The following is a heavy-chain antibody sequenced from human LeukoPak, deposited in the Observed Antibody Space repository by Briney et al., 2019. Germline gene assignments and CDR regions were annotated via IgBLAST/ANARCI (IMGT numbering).Heavy chain of an antibody. Sequence: PSETLSLTCTVSGGSISTYYWSWIRQPPGKGLEWIGLIFYTGSTNYNPALKSRVTISVDTSKNQFSLKLSSVTAADTAVYYCASSLYLPPYFDYWGQGTLVTVSS. CDR1: GGSISTYY. V-gene: IGHV4-59*01. CDR3: ASSLYLPPYFDY. CDR2: IFYTGST. J-gene: IGHJ4*02. D-gene: IGHD3-16*02.